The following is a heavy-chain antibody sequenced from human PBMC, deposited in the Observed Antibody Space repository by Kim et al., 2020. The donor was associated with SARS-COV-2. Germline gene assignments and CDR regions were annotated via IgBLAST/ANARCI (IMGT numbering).Heavy chain of an antibody. D-gene: IGHD3-22*01. Sequence: DSVKGRFTISRDNSKNTLYLQMNSLRAEDTAVYYCARDISYYDSSGCFDYWGQGTLVTVSS. CDR3: ARDISYYDSSGCFDY. V-gene: IGHV3-30*01. J-gene: IGHJ4*02.